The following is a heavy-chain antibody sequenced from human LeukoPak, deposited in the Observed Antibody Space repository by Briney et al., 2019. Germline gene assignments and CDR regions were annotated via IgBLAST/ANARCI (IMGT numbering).Heavy chain of an antibody. Sequence: AGGTLRLFCAASGFHFSSRGMNFVRQAPGKGLEWVSGISPSGDITYYVDSVMGRFSISRDNRQSTVSLQMNSLRAEDTALYYCVRDLDWGAFDGWGQGTMVTVSS. CDR3: VRDLDWGAFDG. V-gene: IGHV3-23*01. J-gene: IGHJ3*01. CDR2: ISPSGDIT. D-gene: IGHD3/OR15-3a*01. CDR1: GFHFSSRG.